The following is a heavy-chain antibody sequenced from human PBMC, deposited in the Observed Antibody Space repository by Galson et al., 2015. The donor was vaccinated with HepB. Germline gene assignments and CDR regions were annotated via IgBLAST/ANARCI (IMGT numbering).Heavy chain of an antibody. J-gene: IGHJ3*02. CDR2: ISSSSSTI. V-gene: IGHV3-48*02. D-gene: IGHD3-10*01. CDR3: ASGRYGSGSYRLPSTVSLGI. CDR1: GFTFSSYS. Sequence: SLRLSCAASGFTFSSYSMNWVRQAPGKGLEWVSYISSSSSTIYYADSVKGRFTISRDNAKNSLYLQMNSLRDEDTAVYYCASGRYGSGSYRLPSTVSLGIWGQGTMVTVSS.